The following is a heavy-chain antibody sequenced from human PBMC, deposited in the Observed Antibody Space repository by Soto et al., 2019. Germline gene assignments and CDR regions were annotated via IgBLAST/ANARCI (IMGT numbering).Heavy chain of an antibody. D-gene: IGHD6-19*01. CDR3: SRDKAFATVSGKKYYSYGMDV. V-gene: IGHV1-58*01. CDR2: IVVGSGNT. J-gene: IGHJ6*02. CDR1: GFTFTSSA. Sequence: ASVKVSCKASGFTFTSSAVQWVRQARGQRLEWIGWIVVGSGNTNYAQKFQERVTITRDMSTSTAYLELRSLRSDDTAVYYCSRDKAFATVSGKKYYSYGMDVWGQGTTVTVSS.